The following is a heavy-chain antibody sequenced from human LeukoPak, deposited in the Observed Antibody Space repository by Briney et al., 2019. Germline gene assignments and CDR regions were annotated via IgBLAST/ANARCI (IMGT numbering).Heavy chain of an antibody. D-gene: IGHD3-9*01. CDR3: ARRPGGTGYDILTGYYRHAFDI. CDR1: GYTFTSYG. V-gene: IGHV1-18*01. Sequence: ASVKVSCKASGYTFTSYGISWVRQAPGQGLEWMGWISAYNGNTNYAQKLQGRVTMTTDTSTSTAYMELRSLRSDDTAVYYCARRPGGTGYDILTGYYRHAFDIWGQGTMVTVSS. J-gene: IGHJ3*02. CDR2: ISAYNGNT.